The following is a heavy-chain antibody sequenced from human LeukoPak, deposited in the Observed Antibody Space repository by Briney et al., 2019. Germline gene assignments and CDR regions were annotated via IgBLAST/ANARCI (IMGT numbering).Heavy chain of an antibody. CDR2: IKQDGSEK. D-gene: IGHD1-26*01. CDR1: EFTFNTYW. Sequence: GGSLRLSCAASEFTFNTYWMSWVRQAPGKGLEWVANIKQDGSEKYYVDSVKGRFTISRDNAKNSLYLQMNSLRAEDTAVYYCARDGVGTPLWGQGTLVTVSS. V-gene: IGHV3-7*01. CDR3: ARDGVGTPL. J-gene: IGHJ4*02.